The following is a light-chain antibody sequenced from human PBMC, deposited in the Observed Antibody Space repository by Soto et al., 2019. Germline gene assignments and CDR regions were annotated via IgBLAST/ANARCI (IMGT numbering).Light chain of an antibody. Sequence: QSALTQPPSVSGSPGQSVTLSCTGTSSDVGSFNRVSWYQQAPGTAPKVIIFDVSNRPSGVPARFSGSKSGNTASLTISGLQPEDESDYYCSSFTSITTLVFGGGTKLTVL. CDR1: SSDVGSFNR. CDR2: DVS. V-gene: IGLV2-18*02. J-gene: IGLJ2*01. CDR3: SSFTSITTLV.